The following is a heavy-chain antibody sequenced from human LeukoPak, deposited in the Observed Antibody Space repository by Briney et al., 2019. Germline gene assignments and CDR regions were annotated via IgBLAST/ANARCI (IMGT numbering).Heavy chain of an antibody. Sequence: GGPLRLSCAASGFTFSSYAMSWVRQAPGKGLEWVSAISGGGGSTYYADSVKGRFTISRDNSKNTLYLQMNSLRAEDTAVYYCAKLPGPAAGSSIRDYWGQGTLVTVSS. D-gene: IGHD1-26*01. V-gene: IGHV3-23*01. J-gene: IGHJ4*02. CDR3: AKLPGPAAGSSIRDY. CDR2: ISGGGGST. CDR1: GFTFSSYA.